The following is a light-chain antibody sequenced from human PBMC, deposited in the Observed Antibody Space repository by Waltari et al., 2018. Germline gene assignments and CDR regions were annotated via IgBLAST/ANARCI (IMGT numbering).Light chain of an antibody. Sequence: DIKMTQSPSSLSASVGDRVTITCRASQSISTYLNWYQQKPGKAPNLMIYAASTLQSGVPARFSGSGSETDFTLTISSLQPEDFATYYCQQSYNAPRTFGLGTKVDIK. J-gene: IGKJ3*01. CDR2: AAS. V-gene: IGKV1-39*01. CDR3: QQSYNAPRT. CDR1: QSISTY.